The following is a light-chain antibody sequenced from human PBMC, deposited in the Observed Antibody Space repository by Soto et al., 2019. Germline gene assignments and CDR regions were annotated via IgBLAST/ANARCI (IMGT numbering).Light chain of an antibody. Sequence: VQMTQSPSSLSASVGDRVTITCRASQDVYTFLAWYRQRPGRAPELLIYDASTLQAGVPSRFSGDGFGTHFIRTISSLQPEDVATYYCQHYNKAPWTFGQGTKV. V-gene: IGKV1-27*01. CDR1: QDVYTF. CDR2: DAS. J-gene: IGKJ1*01. CDR3: QHYNKAPWT.